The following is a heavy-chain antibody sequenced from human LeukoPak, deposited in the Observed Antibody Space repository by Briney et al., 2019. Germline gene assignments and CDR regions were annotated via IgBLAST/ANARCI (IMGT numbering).Heavy chain of an antibody. Sequence: GGSLRPSCAASGFTFTTYAMSWVRQAPGKGLEWVSGISNSGGSTYYADSVKGRFTISRDNSKNTLFLQMNSLRRDDTAADYCAEYYYYDSSGYEQCYFDYWGQGTLVTVSS. CDR1: GFTFTTYA. CDR2: ISNSGGST. V-gene: IGHV3-23*01. D-gene: IGHD3-22*01. J-gene: IGHJ4*02. CDR3: AEYYYYDSSGYEQCYFDY.